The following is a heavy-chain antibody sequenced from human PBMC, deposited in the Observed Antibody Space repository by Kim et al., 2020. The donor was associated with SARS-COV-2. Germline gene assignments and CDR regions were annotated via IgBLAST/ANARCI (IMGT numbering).Heavy chain of an antibody. CDR2: IYTGDKNT. CDR3: ARRKALVGTATEFDY. D-gene: IGHD2-2*01. V-gene: IGHV3-23*03. J-gene: IGHJ4*01. Sequence: GGSLRLSCAASGFTFSTYAINWVRQAPGKGLEWVSVIYTGDKNTYYADSVKGRFTLSRDNSKNTAYLQMNSLRAEDTAIYYCARRKALVGTATEFDYWG. CDR1: GFTFSTYA.